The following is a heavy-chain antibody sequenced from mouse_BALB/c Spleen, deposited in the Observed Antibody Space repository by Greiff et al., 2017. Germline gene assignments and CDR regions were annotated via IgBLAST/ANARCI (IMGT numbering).Heavy chain of an antibody. CDR1: GYTFTSYW. CDR3: ARGGLYYDYEGYAMDY. J-gene: IGHJ4*01. D-gene: IGHD2-4*01. CDR2: INPSTGYT. V-gene: IGHV1-7*01. Sequence: QVQLQQSGAELAKPGASVKMSCKASGYTFTSYWMHWVKQRPGQGLEWIGYINPSTGYTEYNQKFKDKATLTADKSSSTAYMQLSSLTSEDSAVYYCARGGLYYDYEGYAMDYWGQGTSVTVSS.